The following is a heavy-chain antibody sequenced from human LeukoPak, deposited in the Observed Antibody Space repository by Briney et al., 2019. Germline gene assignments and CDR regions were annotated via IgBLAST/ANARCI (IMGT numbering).Heavy chain of an antibody. J-gene: IGHJ4*02. V-gene: IGHV4-39*01. Sequence: SETLSLTCTVSGGSTSSSSYYWGWIRQPPGKGLEWIGSIYYSGSTYYNPSLKSRVTISVDTSKNQFSLKLSFVTAADTAVYYCASNDHYYGSGSYYNGDYWGQGTLVTVSS. CDR2: IYYSGST. CDR3: ASNDHYYGSGSYYNGDY. CDR1: GGSTSSSSYY. D-gene: IGHD3-10*01.